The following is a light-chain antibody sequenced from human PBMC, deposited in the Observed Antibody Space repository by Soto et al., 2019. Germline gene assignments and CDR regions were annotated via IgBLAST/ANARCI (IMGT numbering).Light chain of an antibody. Sequence: DIQMTQSPSSLSASVGDRVTITCRASQSISSYLNWYQQKPGKAPKLLIYAASSLQSGVPSRFSGTASGTDFTLTISSLQPEDCATYYGQQSYSTLWTFGQGTKVEIK. CDR2: AAS. CDR1: QSISSY. CDR3: QQSYSTLWT. V-gene: IGKV1-39*01. J-gene: IGKJ1*01.